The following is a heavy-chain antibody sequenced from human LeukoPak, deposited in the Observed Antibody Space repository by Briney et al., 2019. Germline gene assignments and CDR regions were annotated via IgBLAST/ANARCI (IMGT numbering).Heavy chain of an antibody. CDR1: GDSISSSSYY. Sequence: SETLSLTCTVSGDSISSSSYYWGWSRQPPGKGVEWVGSILYSGTSYYNPSLQSRVPLSVDTSKDQFSLKLTSVTAADPAMYYCARGLRYGDFDYWGQGTLVTVSS. CDR2: ILYSGTS. V-gene: IGHV4-39*07. J-gene: IGHJ4*02. D-gene: IGHD4-17*01. CDR3: ARGLRYGDFDY.